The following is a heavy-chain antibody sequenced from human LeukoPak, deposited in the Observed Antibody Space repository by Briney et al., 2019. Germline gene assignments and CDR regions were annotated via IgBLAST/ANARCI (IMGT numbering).Heavy chain of an antibody. CDR2: IYSSGST. Sequence: SETLSCTSSVSGGSISSYYWSWIRQPPGNGLEWIGYIYSSGSTNYIPSLKSRVIISVDTSKSKFSLKLSSVTAADTAVYYCARADYYDSNGYLDAFDIWGQGTMVTVSS. CDR1: GGSISSYY. CDR3: ARADYYDSNGYLDAFDI. J-gene: IGHJ3*02. D-gene: IGHD3-22*01. V-gene: IGHV4-59*01.